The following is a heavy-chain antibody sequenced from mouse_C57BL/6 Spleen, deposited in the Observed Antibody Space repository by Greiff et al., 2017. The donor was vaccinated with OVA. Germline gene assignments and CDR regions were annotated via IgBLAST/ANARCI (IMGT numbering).Heavy chain of an antibody. CDR1: GYTFTSYW. CDR3: ARSYGSSSYYFDY. V-gene: IGHV1-7*01. D-gene: IGHD1-1*01. J-gene: IGHJ2*01. Sequence: QVHVKQSGAELAKPGASVKLSCKASGYTFTSYWMHWVKQRPGQGLEWIGYINPSSGYTKYNQKFKDKATLTADKSSSTAYMQLSSLTYEDSAVYYCARSYGSSSYYFDYWGQGTTLTVSS. CDR2: INPSSGYT.